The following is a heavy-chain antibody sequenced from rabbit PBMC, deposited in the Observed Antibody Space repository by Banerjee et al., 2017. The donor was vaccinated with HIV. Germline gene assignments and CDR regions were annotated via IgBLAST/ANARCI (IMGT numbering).Heavy chain of an antibody. V-gene: IGHV1S40*01. D-gene: IGHD4-1*01. Sequence: QSLEESGGDLVKPGASLTLTCTASGFSFSSSYYMCWVRQAPGKGLEWIACIDAGSSGSTYYATWAKGRFTISKTSSTTVTLQMTSLTAADTATYFCARGIYGGWGLDLWGPGTLVTVS. CDR1: GFSFSSSYY. CDR3: ARGIYGGWGLDL. J-gene: IGHJ6*01. CDR2: IDAGSSGST.